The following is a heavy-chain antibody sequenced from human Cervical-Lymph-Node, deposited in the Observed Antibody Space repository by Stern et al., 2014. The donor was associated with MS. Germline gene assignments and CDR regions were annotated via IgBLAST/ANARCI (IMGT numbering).Heavy chain of an antibody. Sequence: QLQESGPGLVKPSETLSLTCTVSGDSINSGDFHWSWVRQSTGKGLEWIGYIYYSGRNYNNPSLKSRVTMSIDTSTNQFSLNLTSVTAADTALYFCARMKTGLRENRGFDFWGQGTQVTVSS. J-gene: IGHJ4*02. V-gene: IGHV4-30-4*01. D-gene: IGHD4-17*01. CDR3: ARMKTGLRENRGFDF. CDR2: IYYSGRN. CDR1: GDSINSGDFH.